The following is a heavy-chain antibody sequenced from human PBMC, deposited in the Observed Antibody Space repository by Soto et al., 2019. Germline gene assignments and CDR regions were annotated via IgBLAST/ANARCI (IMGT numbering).Heavy chain of an antibody. V-gene: IGHV1-46*01. J-gene: IGHJ4*02. CDR1: GYTFTHYD. Sequence: QVQLVQSGAEVKKPGASVKLSCRTSGYTFTHYDMHWVRQAPGQGLAWLAISNPASGSTNYAQDFQGRVTLTMDTSTTTVYMELSGLRAEDTAIFYCARDLAAGDHWGQGTLVTVSS. CDR3: ARDLAAGDH. D-gene: IGHD6-13*01. CDR2: SNPASGST.